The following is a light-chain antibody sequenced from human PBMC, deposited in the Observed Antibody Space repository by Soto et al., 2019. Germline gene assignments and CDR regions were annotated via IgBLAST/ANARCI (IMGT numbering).Light chain of an antibody. CDR2: IAS. CDR3: QQTYSTPQP. Sequence: DIQVTQSPSSLSASVGGRVPITCRASQSISRHLNWYQQKPGKAPNFMINIASSLQSGVPSRFSGSGSGTDCTLTISNVQPEDVATYYCQQTYSTPQPFGQGTRLEIK. CDR1: QSISRH. J-gene: IGKJ5*01. V-gene: IGKV1-39*01.